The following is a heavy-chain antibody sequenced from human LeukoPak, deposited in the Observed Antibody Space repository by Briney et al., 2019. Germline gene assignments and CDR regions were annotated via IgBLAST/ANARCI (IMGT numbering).Heavy chain of an antibody. D-gene: IGHD2-15*01. CDR3: ARGYCSGGSCLFDY. CDR2: INHSGST. CDR1: GGSFSGYY. Sequence: SETLSLTCAVYGGSFSGYYWSWIRQPPGKGLEWIGEINHSGSTNYNPSLKSRVTTSVDTSKNQFSLKLSSVTAADTAVHYCARGYCSGGSCLFDYWGQGTLVTVSS. V-gene: IGHV4-34*01. J-gene: IGHJ4*02.